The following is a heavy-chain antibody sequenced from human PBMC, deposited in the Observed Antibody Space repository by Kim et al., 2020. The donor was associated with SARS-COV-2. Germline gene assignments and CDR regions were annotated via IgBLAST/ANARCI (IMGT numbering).Heavy chain of an antibody. Sequence: ADSVKCRFTISRDTSRNTVFLQMNSLRVEDTALYYCTRRAAGWGFFDYWGQGIQVTVSS. CDR3: TRRAAGWGFFDY. D-gene: IGHD6-19*01. V-gene: IGHV3-23*01. J-gene: IGHJ4*02.